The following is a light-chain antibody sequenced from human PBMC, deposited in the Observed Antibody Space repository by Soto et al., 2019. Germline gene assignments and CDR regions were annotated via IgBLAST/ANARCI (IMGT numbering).Light chain of an antibody. CDR3: EQRRDWPRT. V-gene: IGKV3-11*01. CDR1: QSISSY. CDR2: DAS. Sequence: EIVLTQSPATLSLSPGERATLSCRASQSISSYLAWYQQKPGQAPRLLFYDASIRAAGIPARFSGSWSGTAFNLTISRPESEDFAVSSGEQRRDWPRTFRRGTKAEIK. J-gene: IGKJ2*01.